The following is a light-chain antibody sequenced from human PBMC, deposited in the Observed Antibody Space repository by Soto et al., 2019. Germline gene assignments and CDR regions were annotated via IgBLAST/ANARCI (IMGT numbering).Light chain of an antibody. CDR2: LTNDGSH. CDR3: QTWATGIVV. CDR1: SGHSNYA. V-gene: IGLV4-69*01. J-gene: IGLJ2*01. Sequence: QSVLTQSPSASASLGASVKLTCTLSSGHSNYAIAWHQQQPEKGPRYLMKLTNDGSHSKGDGIPDRFSGSSSGAERYLTISSLQSEDEADYYCQTWATGIVVFGGGTKLTVL.